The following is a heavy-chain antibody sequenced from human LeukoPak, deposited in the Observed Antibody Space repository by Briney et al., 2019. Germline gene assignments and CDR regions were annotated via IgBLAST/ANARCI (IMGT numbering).Heavy chain of an antibody. D-gene: IGHD3-22*01. J-gene: IGHJ4*02. CDR3: LFIGYYFDNSGYPY. CDR2: IKSKTDGGTT. V-gene: IGHV3-15*01. CDR1: GFIFSKAW. Sequence: GGSLRLSCVASGFIFSKAWMNGVRQAPGKGLEWVGRIKSKTDGGTTDYAAPVKGRFTISRDDSKNTVFVQMNDLKTEDTAVYYCLFIGYYFDNSGYPYWGQGTLVTVSS.